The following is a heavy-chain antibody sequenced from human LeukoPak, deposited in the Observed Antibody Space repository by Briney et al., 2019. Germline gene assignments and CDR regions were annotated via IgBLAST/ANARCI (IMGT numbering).Heavy chain of an antibody. J-gene: IGHJ3*02. CDR2: IYYSGST. D-gene: IGHD6-19*01. Sequence: SETLSLTCSVSGGSISSYYWSWIRQPPGQGLEWIGYIYYSGSTNYNPSLKSRVTMSVDTSKNQFSLKLTSVTAADTAVYYCARLRPVAGYDALDIWAHGKVVTVSS. CDR3: ARLRPVAGYDALDI. V-gene: IGHV4-59*08. CDR1: GGSISSYY.